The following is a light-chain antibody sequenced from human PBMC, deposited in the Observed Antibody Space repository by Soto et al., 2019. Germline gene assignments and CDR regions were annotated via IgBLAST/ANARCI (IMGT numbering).Light chain of an antibody. CDR3: QSYDSSLSAYV. Sequence: QSVLTQPPSVSGAPGKRVTISCTGSSSNIGAGYDVHWYQQLPGTAPKLLIYDSNNRPSGVPDRFSGSKSGTSASLAITGLQGDDEADYYCQSYDSSLSAYVFGTGTKVTVL. J-gene: IGLJ1*01. V-gene: IGLV1-40*01. CDR2: DSN. CDR1: SSNIGAGYD.